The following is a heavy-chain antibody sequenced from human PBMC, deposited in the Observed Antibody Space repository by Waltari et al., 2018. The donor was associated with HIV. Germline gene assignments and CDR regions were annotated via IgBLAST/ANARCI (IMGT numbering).Heavy chain of an antibody. Sequence: EVQLVESGGGLVKPGGSLRLSCAASGFTFSSYSMNWVRQAPGKGLEWVSSISSMSSYIYYADSVKGRFTISRDNAKNSLYLQMNSLRAEDTAVYYCARFDYDSKVDYWGQGTLVTVSS. CDR2: ISSMSSYI. CDR1: GFTFSSYS. V-gene: IGHV3-21*01. J-gene: IGHJ4*02. CDR3: ARFDYDSKVDY. D-gene: IGHD3-22*01.